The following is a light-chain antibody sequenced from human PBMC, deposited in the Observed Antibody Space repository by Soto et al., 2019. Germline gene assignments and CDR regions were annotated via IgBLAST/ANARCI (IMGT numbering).Light chain of an antibody. CDR1: QSVSSNY. CDR3: QQYSSSPIT. Sequence: MVLAQSPGTLSLSPGERATLSCRASQSVSSNYLAWYQQKPGQAPRLLIFGASSRATGIPDRFSGSGSGTDFTLTISRLEPEDFAVYYCQQYSSSPITFGQGTRLEIK. CDR2: GAS. V-gene: IGKV3-20*01. J-gene: IGKJ5*01.